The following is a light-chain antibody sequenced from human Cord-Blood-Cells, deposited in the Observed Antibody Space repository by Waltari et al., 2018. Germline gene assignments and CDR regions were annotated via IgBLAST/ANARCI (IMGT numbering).Light chain of an antibody. V-gene: IGKV3-20*01. CDR1: QIVSSSY. J-gene: IGKJ1*01. Sequence: EIVLTQSPGTLSLSPGERATLSCRASQIVSSSYLAWYQQRPGQAPRLLIYGASSRATCIPDRLSGSRSGTDFTLTISRLEPEDFAVDYCQQYGSSQGTFGQGTKVEIK. CDR3: QQYGSSQGT. CDR2: GAS.